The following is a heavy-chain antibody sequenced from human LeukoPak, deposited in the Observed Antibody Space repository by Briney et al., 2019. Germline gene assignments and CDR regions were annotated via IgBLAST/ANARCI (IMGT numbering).Heavy chain of an antibody. CDR3: ATSEYYYGSGSPY. V-gene: IGHV4-38-2*01. Sequence: SETLSLTCAVSGYSISSGYYWGWIRQPPGKGLEWIGSIYHSGSTYYNPSLKSRVTISVDTSKNQFSLKLSSVTAADTAVYYCATSEYYYGSGSPYWGQGTLVTVSS. CDR2: IYHSGST. D-gene: IGHD3-10*01. J-gene: IGHJ4*02. CDR1: GYSISSGYY.